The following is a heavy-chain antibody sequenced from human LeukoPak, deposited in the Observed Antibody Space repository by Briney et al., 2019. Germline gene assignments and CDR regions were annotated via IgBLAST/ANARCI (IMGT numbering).Heavy chain of an antibody. CDR3: AKDIGPMVRGGTIDY. V-gene: IGHV3-43D*03. D-gene: IGHD3-10*01. CDR2: ISWDGGST. CDR1: GFTFDDYA. J-gene: IGHJ4*02. Sequence: GGSLRLSCAASGFTFDDYAMHWFRQAPGKGLEWVSLISWDGGSTYYADSVKGRFTISRDNSKNSLYLQMNSLRAEDTALYYCAKDIGPMVRGGTIDYWGQGTLVTVSS.